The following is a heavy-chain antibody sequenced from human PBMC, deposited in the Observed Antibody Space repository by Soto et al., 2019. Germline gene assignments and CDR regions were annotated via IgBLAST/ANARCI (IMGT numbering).Heavy chain of an antibody. D-gene: IGHD1-26*01. CDR2: IYYSGST. Sequence: QVQLQESGPGLVKPSQTLSLTCTVSGGSISSGGYYWSWIRQHPGKGLGWMGYIYYSGSTYYNPSLKSRVTISVDTSKNQFSLKLSSVTAADTAVYYCAREGGIVGATAADYWGQGTLVTVSS. CDR3: AREGGIVGATAADY. CDR1: GGSISSGGYY. J-gene: IGHJ4*02. V-gene: IGHV4-31*03.